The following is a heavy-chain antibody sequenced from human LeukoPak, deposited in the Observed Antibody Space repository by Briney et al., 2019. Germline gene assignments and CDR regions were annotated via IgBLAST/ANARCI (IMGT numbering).Heavy chain of an antibody. J-gene: IGHJ4*02. CDR2: IYYSGST. CDR3: ARLADIVVVVAATTGGFDY. CDR1: GGSISSSSYY. Sequence: SETLSLTCTVSGGSISSSSYYWGWIRQPPGKGLEWIGSIYYSGSTYYNPSLKSRVTISVDTSKNQFSLKLSPVTAADTAVYYCARLADIVVVVAATTGGFDYWGQGTLVTVSS. D-gene: IGHD2-15*01. V-gene: IGHV4-39*01.